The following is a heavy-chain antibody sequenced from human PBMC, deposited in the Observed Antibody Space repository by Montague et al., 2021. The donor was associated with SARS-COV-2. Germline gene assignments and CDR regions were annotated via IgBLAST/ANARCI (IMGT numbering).Heavy chain of an antibody. V-gene: IGHV4-59*08. CDR2: VLYNNGT. CDR3: VCHPYYDGLDGPSDF. CDR1: GVSVTDYY. J-gene: IGHJ4*02. Sequence: SETLSLTCTVSGVSVTDYYWSWIRQPPGKGLDWVGDVLYNNGTNFNPSLKSRVAISVDTSKNQFSLRLTSVTAADTAFSYCVCHPYYDGLDGPSDFWGQGTLVTVSS. D-gene: IGHD3-22*01.